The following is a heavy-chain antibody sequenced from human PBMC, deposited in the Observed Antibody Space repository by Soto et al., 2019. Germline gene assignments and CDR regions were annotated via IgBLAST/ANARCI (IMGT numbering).Heavy chain of an antibody. D-gene: IGHD3-10*01. J-gene: IGHJ5*02. CDR2: ISGSGGST. CDR1: GFTFSRYA. V-gene: IGHV3-23*01. CDR3: AKDGVPLVRGVSHWFDP. Sequence: GGSLRLSCAASGFTFSRYAMSWVRQAPGEGLEWVSAISGSGGSTYYADSVKGRFTISRDNSKNTLYLQMNSLRAEDTAVYYCAKDGVPLVRGVSHWFDPWGQGTLVTVSS.